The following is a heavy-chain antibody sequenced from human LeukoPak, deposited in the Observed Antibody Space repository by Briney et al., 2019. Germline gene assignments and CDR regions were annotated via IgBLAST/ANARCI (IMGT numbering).Heavy chain of an antibody. CDR2: MSGRGERT. Sequence: GGSLRLSCAASGFTFRNYAMSWVRQAPGKGLEWVGGMSGRGERTYYADSVKGRFTVSRDNSMNTLYLQMNSLSIEDTAVYFCAKGRRSIIVPAARGDYYGRDVWGQGTTVIV. CDR1: GFTFRNYA. V-gene: IGHV3-23*01. D-gene: IGHD2-2*01. J-gene: IGHJ6*02. CDR3: AKGRRSIIVPAARGDYYGRDV.